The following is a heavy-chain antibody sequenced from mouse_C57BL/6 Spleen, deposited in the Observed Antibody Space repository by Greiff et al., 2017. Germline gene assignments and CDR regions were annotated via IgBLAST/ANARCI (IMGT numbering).Heavy chain of an antibody. CDR2: IRSKSNNYAT. Sequence: EVQLEESGGGLVQPKGSLKLSCAASGFSFNTYAMNWVRQAPGKGLEWVARIRSKSNNYATYYADSVKDRFTISRDDSESMLYLQMNNLKTEDAAMYYCVREGAAQARAWFAYWGQGTLVTVSA. V-gene: IGHV10-1*01. D-gene: IGHD3-2*02. CDR3: VREGAAQARAWFAY. J-gene: IGHJ3*01. CDR1: GFSFNTYA.